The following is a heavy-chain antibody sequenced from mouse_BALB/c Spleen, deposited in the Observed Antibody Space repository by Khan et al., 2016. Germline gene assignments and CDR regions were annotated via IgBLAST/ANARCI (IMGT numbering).Heavy chain of an antibody. D-gene: IGHD1-1*01. CDR3: ASTPLYSGSSLYAVDY. J-gene: IGHJ4*01. V-gene: IGHV2-2*02. CDR2: IWSGGAT. Sequence: QVQLKQSGPGLVQPSQSLSITCTVTGFSLSSYGIHWVRQSPGKGLEWLGVIWSGGATDYKAAFISRLSISKDNSKSQVFFKMNSLQGNDTAIYYCASTPLYSGSSLYAVDYWGQGTSVTVSS. CDR1: GFSLSSYG.